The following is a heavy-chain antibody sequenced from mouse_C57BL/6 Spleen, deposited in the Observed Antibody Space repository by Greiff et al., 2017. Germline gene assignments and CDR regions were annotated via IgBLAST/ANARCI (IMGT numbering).Heavy chain of an antibody. V-gene: IGHV1-85*01. CDR1: GYTFTSYD. CDR2: IYPRDCST. D-gene: IGHD1-1*01. CDR3: ARRVVATYYFDY. Sequence: QVQLKESGPELVKPGASVKLSCKASGYTFTSYDINWVKQRPGQGLEWIGWIYPRDCSTKYYEKFKGKATLTVDTSSSTVYMEIHSLTAEDSAVYYCARRVVATYYFDYWGQGTTLTVSS. J-gene: IGHJ2*01.